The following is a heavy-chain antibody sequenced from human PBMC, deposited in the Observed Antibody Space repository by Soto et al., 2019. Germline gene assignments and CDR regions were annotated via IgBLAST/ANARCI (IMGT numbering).Heavy chain of an antibody. Sequence: EVQLVESGGGLVQPGGSLRLSCAASGFTFSSYEMNWVRQAPGKGLEWVSYISSSGSTIYYADSVKGRFTISRDNAKNSLYLQMNSLRAEDTAVYYCARSYYDILTCYSDTLDYWGQGTLVTVSS. CDR1: GFTFSSYE. CDR3: ARSYYDILTCYSDTLDY. J-gene: IGHJ4*02. V-gene: IGHV3-48*03. D-gene: IGHD3-9*01. CDR2: ISSSGSTI.